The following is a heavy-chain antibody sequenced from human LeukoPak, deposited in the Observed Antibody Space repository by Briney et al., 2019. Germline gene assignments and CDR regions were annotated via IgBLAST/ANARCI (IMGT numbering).Heavy chain of an antibody. J-gene: IGHJ4*02. D-gene: IGHD3-16*02. V-gene: IGHV4-31*03. Sequence: PSETLSLTCTVSGDSIGNPGYFWNWFRQHPGKALEWVGHTSYDGSSSYNPSLKGRLTISADTSKKMFSMTLTSVTAADTALYFCARFGGTYHYWGQGAQVTVSS. CDR2: TSYDGSS. CDR1: GDSIGNPGYF. CDR3: ARFGGTYHY.